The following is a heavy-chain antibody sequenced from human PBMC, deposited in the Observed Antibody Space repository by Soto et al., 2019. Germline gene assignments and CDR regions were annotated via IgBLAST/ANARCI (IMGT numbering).Heavy chain of an antibody. D-gene: IGHD1-26*01. CDR2: IINTGGDT. Sequence: EVQLLESGGGLGQPGGSLRLSCAVSGLTFSRYAMSWVRQAPGKGLEWVSAIINTGGDTLYADSVKARFTISRDNFKNTLYLQMNSLRAEDAAIYYCAKASGESYPESRVFDQWGQGTRVTVSS. J-gene: IGHJ4*02. V-gene: IGHV3-23*01. CDR1: GLTFSRYA. CDR3: AKASGESYPESRVFDQ.